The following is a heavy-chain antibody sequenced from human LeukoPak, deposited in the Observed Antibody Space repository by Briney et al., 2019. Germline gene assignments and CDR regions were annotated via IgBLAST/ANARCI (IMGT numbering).Heavy chain of an antibody. J-gene: IGHJ4*02. CDR2: IKQDGSDK. CDR1: GFTFSNYW. V-gene: IGHV3-7*01. Sequence: PGGSLRLSCAASGFTFSNYWMNWVRQAPGKGLEWVANIKQDGSDKYYVDSVKGRFTISRDNAKNSLYLQMNSLRAEDSAVYYCASAYYHYYFDYWGQGTLVTVSS. D-gene: IGHD3-16*01. CDR3: ASAYYHYYFDY.